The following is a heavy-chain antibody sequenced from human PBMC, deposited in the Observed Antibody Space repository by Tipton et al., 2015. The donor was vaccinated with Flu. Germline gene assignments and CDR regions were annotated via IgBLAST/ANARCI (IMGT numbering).Heavy chain of an antibody. CDR2: ISGTGLST. Sequence: SLRLSCAASGFAFSDYDIFWVRQAPGEGLEWVSSISGTGLSTYYADSVKGRFTISRDTSKNTVYLNTVRLRVEDTAVYYCAKDQFRHVNVHRGLPASWGQGTLVTVSS. CDR3: AKDQFRHVNVHRGLPAS. CDR1: GFAFSDYD. J-gene: IGHJ5*02. V-gene: IGHV3-23*01. D-gene: IGHD3-10*01.